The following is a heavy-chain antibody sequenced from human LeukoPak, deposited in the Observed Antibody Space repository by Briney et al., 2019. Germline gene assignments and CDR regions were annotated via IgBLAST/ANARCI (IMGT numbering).Heavy chain of an antibody. D-gene: IGHD6-13*01. J-gene: IGHJ4*02. CDR1: GDSVSSNSAA. V-gene: IGHV6-1*01. CDR3: ARTDLQQLVEEGSFDY. CDR2: TYYRSKWYN. Sequence: SQTLSLTCAISGDSVSSNSAAWNWIRQSPSRGLEWLGRTYYRSKWYNDYAVSVKSRITINPDTSKNQFSLQLNSVTPEDTAVYYCARTDLQQLVEEGSFDYWGQGTLVTVSS.